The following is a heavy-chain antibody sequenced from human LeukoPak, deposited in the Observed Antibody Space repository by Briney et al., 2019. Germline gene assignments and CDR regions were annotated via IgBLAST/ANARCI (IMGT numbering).Heavy chain of an antibody. CDR1: GFTFSDYY. D-gene: IGHD3-22*01. CDR3: ARGVLYYYDSSGYFHGYGY. Sequence: GGSLRLSCAASGFTFSDYYMSWIRQAPGKGLEWVSYISSSGSTIYYADSVKGRFTISRDNAKNSLYLQMNSLRAEDTAVYYCARGVLYYYDSSGYFHGYGYWGQGTLVTVSS. V-gene: IGHV3-11*04. CDR2: ISSSGSTI. J-gene: IGHJ4*02.